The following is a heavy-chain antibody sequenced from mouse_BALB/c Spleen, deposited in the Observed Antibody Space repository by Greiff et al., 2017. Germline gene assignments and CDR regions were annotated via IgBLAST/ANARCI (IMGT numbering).Heavy chain of an antibody. V-gene: IGHV1-9*01. J-gene: IGHJ2*01. CDR3: ASRRGGLRRWSFDY. Sequence: VQLQQSGAELMKPGASVKISCKATGYTFSSYWIAWVKQRPGHGLEWIGEILPGSGSTNYNEKFKGKATFTADTSSNTAYMQLSSLTSEDSAVYYCASRRGGLRRWSFDYWGQGTTLTVSS. CDR1: GYTFSSYW. D-gene: IGHD2-2*01. CDR2: ILPGSGST.